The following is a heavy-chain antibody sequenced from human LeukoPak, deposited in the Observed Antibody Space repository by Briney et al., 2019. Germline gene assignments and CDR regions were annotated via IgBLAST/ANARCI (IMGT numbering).Heavy chain of an antibody. V-gene: IGHV3-48*03. CDR2: ISSSGSTI. CDR3: ATNGYSYGDYFDY. D-gene: IGHD5-18*01. CDR1: GFTFSSYE. J-gene: IGHJ4*02. Sequence: GGSLRLSCAASGFTFSSYEMNWVRHAPGKGLEWVSSISSSGSTIYYADSVKGRFTISRDNAKNSLYLQMNSLRAEDTAVYYCATNGYSYGDYFDYWGQGTLVTVSS.